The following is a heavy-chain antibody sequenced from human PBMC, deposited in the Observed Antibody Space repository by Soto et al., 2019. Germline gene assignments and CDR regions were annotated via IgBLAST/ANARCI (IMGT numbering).Heavy chain of an antibody. CDR3: ARDQGIAVAVFDY. V-gene: IGHV4-61*01. CDR1: GGSVTSGSYY. D-gene: IGHD6-19*01. CDR2: IYYSGST. Sequence: QVQLQESGPGLVKPSETLSLTCTVSGGSVTSGSYYWSWIRQPPGKGLEWIGYIYYSGSTNYNPSLKSRVTISVDTSKNQISLKLSSVTAAGTAVYYCARDQGIAVAVFDYWGQGTLVTVSS. J-gene: IGHJ4*02.